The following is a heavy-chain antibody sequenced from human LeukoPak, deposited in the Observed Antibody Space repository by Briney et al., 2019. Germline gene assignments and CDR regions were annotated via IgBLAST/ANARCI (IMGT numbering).Heavy chain of an antibody. V-gene: IGHV1-69*02. J-gene: IGHJ4*02. Sequence: SVKVSCKASGGTFSSYTISWVRQAPGQGLEWMGRIIPILGIANYAQKFQGRVTITADKSTSTAYMELSSPRSEDTAVYYCALTTYYDSSGYYPYYFDYWGQGTLVTVSS. CDR1: GGTFSSYT. CDR3: ALTTYYDSSGYYPYYFDY. D-gene: IGHD3-22*01. CDR2: IIPILGIA.